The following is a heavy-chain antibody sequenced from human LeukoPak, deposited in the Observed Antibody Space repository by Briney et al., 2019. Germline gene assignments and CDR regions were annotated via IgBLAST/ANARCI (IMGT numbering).Heavy chain of an antibody. CDR1: GYTFTSYD. CDR2: MNPDSGNT. J-gene: IGHJ4*02. D-gene: IGHD1-1*01. V-gene: IGHV1-8*01. CDR3: ARELRRDKY. Sequence: VASVKVSCKASGYTFTSYDINWVRQATGQGLEWMGYMNPDSGNTGYAQNFQGRVTMTVNTSITTAYMELSSLGSEDTAVYYCARELRRDKYWGQGTLVTVSS.